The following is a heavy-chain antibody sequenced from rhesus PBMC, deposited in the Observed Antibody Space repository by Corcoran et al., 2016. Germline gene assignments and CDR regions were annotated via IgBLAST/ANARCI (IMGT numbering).Heavy chain of an antibody. CDR3: ARDMGAVGTNQFNV. J-gene: IGHJ5-1*01. CDR1: GGSISDSYF. V-gene: IGHV4-106*01. CDR2: IYGSGGTT. Sequence: QVQLQESGPGLVKPSETLSLTCVVSGGSISDSYFWNWFRQPPGTGLEWIGYIYGSGGTTYYNPSLRSRVTISTDTSKNQFSLNLNSVSAADTAVYYCARDMGAVGTNQFNVWGPGVLVTVSS. D-gene: IGHD1-44*02.